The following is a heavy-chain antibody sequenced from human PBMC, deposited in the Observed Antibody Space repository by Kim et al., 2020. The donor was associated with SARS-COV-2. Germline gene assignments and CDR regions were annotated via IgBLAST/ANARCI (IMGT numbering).Heavy chain of an antibody. CDR2: TYYRSKWYT. D-gene: IGHD2-8*02. V-gene: IGHV6-1*01. Sequence: SQTLSLTCAIPGDSVSSNSAAWNWIRQSPSRGLEWQARTYYRSKWYTDYALSVKSRMTINPDTSKNQFPLQLNSVTPEDTAMYYCAGQLASCTGSLCYRELDRGGQGTLVTVS. CDR3: AGQLASCTGSLCYRELDR. CDR1: GDSVSSNSAA. J-gene: IGHJ4*02.